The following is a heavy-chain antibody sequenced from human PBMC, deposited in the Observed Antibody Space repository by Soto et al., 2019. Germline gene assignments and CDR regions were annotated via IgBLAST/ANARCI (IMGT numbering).Heavy chain of an antibody. Sequence: QVQLQESCPGLVKPSHTLSITCTVSGGSISSGGYYWSWIRQHPGKCLEWIGYIYYSGSTYYNPSLKIQVTIAVETAKNQCSMRLSSVTAADTAVYYCARERMPYYYDSSGYGMDVWGQETTVTVS. V-gene: IGHV4-31*01. CDR1: GGSISSGGYY. CDR2: IYYSGST. CDR3: ARERMPYYYDSSGYGMDV. D-gene: IGHD3-22*01. J-gene: IGHJ6*02.